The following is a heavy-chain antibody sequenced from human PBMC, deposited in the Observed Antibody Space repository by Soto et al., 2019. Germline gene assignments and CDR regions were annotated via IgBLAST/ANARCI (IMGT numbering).Heavy chain of an antibody. V-gene: IGHV4-30-2*01. CDR1: GGSISSGGYS. Sequence: SETLSLTCAVSGGSISSGGYSWSWIRQPPGKGLEWIGYIYHSGSTYYNPSLKSRVTISVDRSKNQFSLKLSSVTAADTAVYYCARAYYYDSSGYSEVAWFDPWGQGTLVTVSS. CDR2: IYHSGST. J-gene: IGHJ5*02. CDR3: ARAYYYDSSGYSEVAWFDP. D-gene: IGHD3-22*01.